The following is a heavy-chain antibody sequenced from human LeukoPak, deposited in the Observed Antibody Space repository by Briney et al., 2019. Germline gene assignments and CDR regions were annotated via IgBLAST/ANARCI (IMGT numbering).Heavy chain of an antibody. J-gene: IGHJ4*02. CDR1: GGSISSSSYY. CDR2: IHYSGST. V-gene: IGHV4-39*01. CDR3: ARHVGSSWYQWIDY. Sequence: SETLSLTCTVSGGSISSSSYYWGWIRQPPGKGLEWIGSIHYSGSTYYNPSLKSRVTISVDTSKNQFSLRLSSVTAADTAVYYCARHVGSSWYQWIDYWGQGTLVTVSS. D-gene: IGHD6-13*01.